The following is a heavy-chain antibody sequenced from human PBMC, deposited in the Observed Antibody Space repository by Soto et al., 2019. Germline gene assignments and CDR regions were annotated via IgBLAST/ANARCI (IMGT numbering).Heavy chain of an antibody. V-gene: IGHV3-21*01. CDR2: ISSSSSYI. Sequence: EVQLVESGGGLVKPGGSLRLSCAASGFTFSSYTMNWVRQAPGKGLEWASSISSSSSYIYYADSVKGRFIISRDDAKNSLYLQMNSLRAEDTAVYFCARGRYCSGGGCVYYFDYWGQGTLVTVSS. CDR1: GFTFSSYT. D-gene: IGHD2-15*01. J-gene: IGHJ4*02. CDR3: ARGRYCSGGGCVYYFDY.